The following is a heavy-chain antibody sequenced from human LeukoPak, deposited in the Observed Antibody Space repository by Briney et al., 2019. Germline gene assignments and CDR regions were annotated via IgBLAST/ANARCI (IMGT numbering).Heavy chain of an antibody. CDR1: GFTFSSYQ. D-gene: IGHD2-21*02. J-gene: IGHJ4*02. V-gene: IGHV3-48*03. CDR3: ASLTSPLNY. Sequence: PGGSLRLSCAASGFTFSSYQMNWVRQAPGKGLEWVSYITSSASTIHYADSVKGRFTISRDNAKNSLYLQMNSLRAEDTAVYYCASLTSPLNYWGQGTLVTVSS. CDR2: ITSSASTI.